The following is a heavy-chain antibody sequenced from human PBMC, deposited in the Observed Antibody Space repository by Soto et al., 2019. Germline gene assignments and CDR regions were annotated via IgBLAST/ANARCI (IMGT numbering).Heavy chain of an antibody. CDR3: ANHLNRMFRGFLIGGFDS. V-gene: IGHV3-23*01. CDR2: ISGSGGST. Sequence: PGGSLRLSCAASGFTFSSYAMSWVRQAPGKGLEWVSAISGSGGSTYYADSVKGRFTISRDNSKNTLYVQMNSLRGEDTAVDYCANHLNRMFRGFLIGGFDSWGQGTLVTVSS. CDR1: GFTFSSYA. D-gene: IGHD3-10*01. J-gene: IGHJ4*02.